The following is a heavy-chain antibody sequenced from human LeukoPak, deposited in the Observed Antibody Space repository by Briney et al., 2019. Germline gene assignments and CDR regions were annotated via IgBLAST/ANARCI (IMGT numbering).Heavy chain of an antibody. CDR3: ARDSYSNYDYYYYMDV. D-gene: IGHD4-11*01. Sequence: PGRSLRLSCAASGFTFSSYAMHWVRQAPGKGLEWVAFIRYDGSNKYYAESVKGRFTISRDNSKNTLYLQMNSLRAEDTAVYYCARDSYSNYDYYYYMDVWGKGTTVTVSS. V-gene: IGHV3-30*04. CDR2: IRYDGSNK. CDR1: GFTFSSYA. J-gene: IGHJ6*03.